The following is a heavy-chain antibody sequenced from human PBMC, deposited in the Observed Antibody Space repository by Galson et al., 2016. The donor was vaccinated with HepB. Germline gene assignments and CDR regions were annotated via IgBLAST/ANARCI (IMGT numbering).Heavy chain of an antibody. D-gene: IGHD3-22*01. V-gene: IGHV5-10-1*01. Sequence: QSGAEVKKPGESLRISCQASGYSFTDYWITWVRQMPGKGLEWMGRIDPRDSYINYSPSFQGRVTISVDRSISAAYLQWSRLRASDTATYYCARHVHSSSSGAEDFWGQGSLVTVSS. J-gene: IGHJ4*02. CDR2: IDPRDSYI. CDR3: ARHVHSSSSGAEDF. CDR1: GYSFTDYW.